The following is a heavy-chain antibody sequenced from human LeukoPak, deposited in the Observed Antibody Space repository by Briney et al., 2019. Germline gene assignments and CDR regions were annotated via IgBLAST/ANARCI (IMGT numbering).Heavy chain of an antibody. CDR2: ISSSSSYI. Sequence: GGSLRLSCAASGFTFSSYSMNWVRQAPGKGLEWVSSISSSSSYIYYANSVKGRFTISRDNAKNSLYLQMNSLRAEDTAVYYCARVKGYSSSWYYYYVDVWGQGTLVTVSS. D-gene: IGHD6-13*01. V-gene: IGHV3-21*01. J-gene: IGHJ6*03. CDR1: GFTFSSYS. CDR3: ARVKGYSSSWYYYYVDV.